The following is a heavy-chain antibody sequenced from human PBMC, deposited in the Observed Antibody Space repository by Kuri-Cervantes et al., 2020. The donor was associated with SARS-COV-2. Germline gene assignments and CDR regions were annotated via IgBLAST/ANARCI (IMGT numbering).Heavy chain of an antibody. D-gene: IGHD3-3*01. V-gene: IGHV4-34*01. CDR1: GFTFSSYW. CDR2: INHSGST. CDR3: ARGARDFWRD. Sequence: GSLRLSCAASGFTFSSYWMSWIRQPPGKGLEWIGEINHSGSTNYNPSLKSRVTISVDTSKNQFSLKLSSVTVADTAVYYCARGARDFWRDWGQGTLVTVSS. J-gene: IGHJ4*02.